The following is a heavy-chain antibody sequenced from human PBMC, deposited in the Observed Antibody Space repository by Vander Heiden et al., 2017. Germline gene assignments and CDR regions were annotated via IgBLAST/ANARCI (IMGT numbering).Heavy chain of an antibody. CDR1: GFTFDDYA. J-gene: IGHJ4*02. Sequence: EVQLVESGGGLVRPGRSLSLSCAASGFTFDDYAMHWVRQAPGKGLEWVSGISWNSGSIGYADSVKGRFTISRDNAKNSLYLQMNSLRAEDTALYYCAKVIGGGGGIFDYWGQGTLVTVSS. CDR3: AKVIGGGGGIFDY. D-gene: IGHD3-16*01. V-gene: IGHV3-9*01. CDR2: ISWNSGSI.